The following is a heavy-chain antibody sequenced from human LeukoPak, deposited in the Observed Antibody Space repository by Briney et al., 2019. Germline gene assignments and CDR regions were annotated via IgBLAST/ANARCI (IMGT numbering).Heavy chain of an antibody. CDR3: ARGHQNFDFWSGHYGGFDP. CDR1: GVSISSYY. V-gene: IGHV4-4*07. D-gene: IGHD3-3*01. Sequence: SETLSLTCTVSGVSISSYYWSWIRQPAGKGLEWIGRIYTSGSTNHNPSLKSRVTMSVDKSKNQLSLKLSSVTAADTAVYYCARGHQNFDFWSGHYGGFDPWGQGTLVTVSS. J-gene: IGHJ5*02. CDR2: IYTSGST.